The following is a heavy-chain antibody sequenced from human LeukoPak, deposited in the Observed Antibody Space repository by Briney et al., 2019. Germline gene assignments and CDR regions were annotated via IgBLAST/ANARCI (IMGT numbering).Heavy chain of an antibody. CDR1: GFTFSSYE. J-gene: IGHJ4*01. V-gene: IGHV3-48*03. CDR3: ARDSGNFYGSGSPDY. Sequence: GGSLRLSCAASGFTFSSYEMNWVRQAPGKGLEWVSYISSSGSTIYYADSVKGRFTISRDNAKNSLYLQMTSLRAEDTAVYYCARDSGNFYGSGSPDYWGPRTLVTVSS. CDR2: ISSSGSTI. D-gene: IGHD3-10*01.